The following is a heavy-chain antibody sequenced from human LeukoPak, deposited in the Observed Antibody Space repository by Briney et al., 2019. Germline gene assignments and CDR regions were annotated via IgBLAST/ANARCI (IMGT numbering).Heavy chain of an antibody. D-gene: IGHD3-3*01. CDR1: GFTFSSYA. J-gene: IGHJ4*02. CDR2: ISGSGGST. CDR3: AKGSHYDFWSGYPSPYFDY. Sequence: GGSLRLSCAASGFTFSSYAMSWVRQAPGKGLEWVSAISGSGGSTYYADSVKGRFTISRDNSKNTLYLQMNSLRAEDTAVYYCAKGSHYDFWSGYPSPYFDYWGQGTLVTVSS. V-gene: IGHV3-23*01.